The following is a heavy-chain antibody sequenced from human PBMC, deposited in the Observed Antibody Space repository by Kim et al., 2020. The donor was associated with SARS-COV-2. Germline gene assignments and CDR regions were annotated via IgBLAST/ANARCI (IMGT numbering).Heavy chain of an antibody. CDR1: GFTFSSYA. D-gene: IGHD1-26*01. J-gene: IGHJ4*02. CDR3: ARDRGPYSGSCDY. CDR2: IWYDGNNK. V-gene: IGHV3-33*01. Sequence: GGSLRLSCAASGFTFSSYAMHWVRQAPGKGLEWVADIWYDGNNKHYTDSVKGRFTLSRDDSKNTLYLQMDGLRAEDAAVYYCARDRGPYSGSCDYWGQGTLVTVSS.